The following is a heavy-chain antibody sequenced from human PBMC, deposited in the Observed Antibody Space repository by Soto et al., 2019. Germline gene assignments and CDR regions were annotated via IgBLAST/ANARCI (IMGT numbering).Heavy chain of an antibody. CDR3: ATECGQYQPPSVYYMDV. D-gene: IGHD2-2*01. Sequence: QVQLVQSGAEVKKPGSSVKVSCKASGGTFNSYTISWVRQAPGQGLEWVGRVIPIFGMANYAQKFQGRVTITADKSTSPAYMELSSLTSEDTAVYYCATECGQYQPPSVYYMDVWGKGTTVTFSS. J-gene: IGHJ6*03. CDR1: GGTFNSYT. V-gene: IGHV1-69*08. CDR2: VIPIFGMA.